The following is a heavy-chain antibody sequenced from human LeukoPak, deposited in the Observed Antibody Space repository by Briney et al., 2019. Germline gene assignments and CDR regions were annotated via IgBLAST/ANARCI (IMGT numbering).Heavy chain of an antibody. CDR1: GFTFSSCS. D-gene: IGHD6-13*01. V-gene: IGHV3-21*01. Sequence: GGSLRLSCAASGFTFSSCSMNWVRQAPGKGLEWVSSISSSSSYIYYADSVKGQFAISRDNAKNSLYLQMNSLRAEDTAVYYCARDRVVSSSWFAFDIWGQGTMVTVSS. CDR3: ARDRVVSSSWFAFDI. CDR2: ISSSSSYI. J-gene: IGHJ3*02.